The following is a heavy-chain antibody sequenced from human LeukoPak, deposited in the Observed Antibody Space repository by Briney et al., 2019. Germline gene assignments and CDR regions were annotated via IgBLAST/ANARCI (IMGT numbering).Heavy chain of an antibody. D-gene: IGHD4-17*01. CDR3: ARLANYQEAYGDYDRPYWFDP. Sequence: ASVKVSCKASRHTYTSYYMHWVRQAPGQGLEWMGIINPSGGSTSYAQKFQGRVTMTRDTSTSTVYMELSSLRSEDTAVYYCARLANYQEAYGDYDRPYWFDPWGQGTLVTVSS. J-gene: IGHJ5*02. CDR2: INPSGGST. CDR1: RHTYTSYY. V-gene: IGHV1-46*01.